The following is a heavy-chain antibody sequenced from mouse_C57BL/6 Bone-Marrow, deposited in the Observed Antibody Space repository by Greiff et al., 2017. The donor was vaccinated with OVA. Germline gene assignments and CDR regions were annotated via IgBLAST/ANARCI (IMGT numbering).Heavy chain of an antibody. D-gene: IGHD1-1*01. CDR2: IDPSDSYT. V-gene: IGHV1-50*01. J-gene: IGHJ2*01. Sequence: QVQLQQPGAELVKPGASVKLSCKASGYTFTSYWMQWVKQRPGQGLEWIGKIDPSDSYTNYNQKFKGKATLTVDTSSSTAYMQLSSLTSEDSAVYYCARIIYYYGRKDYWGQGTTLTVSS. CDR1: GYTFTSYW. CDR3: ARIIYYYGRKDY.